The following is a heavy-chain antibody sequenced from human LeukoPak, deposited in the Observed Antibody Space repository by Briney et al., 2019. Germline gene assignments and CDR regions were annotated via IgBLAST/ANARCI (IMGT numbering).Heavy chain of an antibody. CDR2: IYYSGST. D-gene: IGHD3-3*01. CDR3: ARAVNTYYDFWSGLQAYGMDV. CDR1: GGSISSGGYY. J-gene: IGHJ6*02. V-gene: IGHV4-31*03. Sequence: SQTLSLTCTVSGGSISSGGYYWSWIRQHPGTGLEWIGYIYYSGSTYYNPSLKSRVTISVDTSKNQFSLKLSSVTAADTAVYYCARAVNTYYDFWSGLQAYGMDVWGQGTTVTVSS.